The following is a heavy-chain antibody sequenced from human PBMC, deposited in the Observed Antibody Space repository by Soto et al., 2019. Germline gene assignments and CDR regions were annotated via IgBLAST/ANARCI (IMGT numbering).Heavy chain of an antibody. CDR2: LIDSGGT. D-gene: IGHD3-10*01. CDR1: GGSFSGYY. Sequence: QVQLQQWGAGLLKPSETLSLNCAVYGGSFSGYYCSWIRQPPGKGLEWIGELIDSGGTNYNASLKSRVRMSVDTSKNQFSLKLSFVTAADTAVYYCARARGGVQHWGQGTLVTVSS. V-gene: IGHV4-34*12. CDR3: ARARGGVQH. J-gene: IGHJ1*01.